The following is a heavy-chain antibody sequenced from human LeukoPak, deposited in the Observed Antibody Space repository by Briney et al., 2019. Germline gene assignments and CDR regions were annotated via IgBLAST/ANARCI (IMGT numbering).Heavy chain of an antibody. V-gene: IGHV3-30*04. Sequence: GGSLRLSCAASGFTFSSYAMHWVRQAPGKGLEWVAVISYDGSNKYYADSVKGRFTISRDNSKNTLYLQMNSLRAEDTAVYYCAKVRYYYDSSGFPNIWGQGTMVTVSS. CDR2: ISYDGSNK. CDR3: AKVRYYYDSSGFPNI. J-gene: IGHJ3*02. D-gene: IGHD3-22*01. CDR1: GFTFSSYA.